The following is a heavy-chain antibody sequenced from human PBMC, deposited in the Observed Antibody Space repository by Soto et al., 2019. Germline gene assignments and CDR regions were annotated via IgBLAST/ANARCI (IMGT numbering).Heavy chain of an antibody. CDR1: GGATSSYY. V-gene: IGHV4-59*01. CDR2: IYYSGST. CDR3: ARVGSGGGSGWFDP. D-gene: IGHD3-10*01. Sequence: SETLSLTCTVSGGATSSYYWSWVRQPPGKGLEWIGYIYYSGSTNYNPSLKSRVTISVDTSKNQFSLKLSSVTAADTAVYYCARVGSGGGSGWFDPWGQGTLVTVSS. J-gene: IGHJ5*02.